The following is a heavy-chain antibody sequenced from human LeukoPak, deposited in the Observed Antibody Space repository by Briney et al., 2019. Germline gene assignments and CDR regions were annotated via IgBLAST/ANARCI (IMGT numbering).Heavy chain of an antibody. D-gene: IGHD3-3*01. CDR1: GFTFSSYA. Sequence: GGSLRLFCAASGFTFSSYAMSWVRQAPGKGLEWVSAISGSGGSTYYADSVKGRFTISRDNSKNTLYLQMNSLRAEDTAVYYCAKDSAYDFWSGYYIGGPPAVYWGQGTLVTVSS. CDR3: AKDSAYDFWSGYYIGGPPAVY. V-gene: IGHV3-23*01. CDR2: ISGSGGST. J-gene: IGHJ4*02.